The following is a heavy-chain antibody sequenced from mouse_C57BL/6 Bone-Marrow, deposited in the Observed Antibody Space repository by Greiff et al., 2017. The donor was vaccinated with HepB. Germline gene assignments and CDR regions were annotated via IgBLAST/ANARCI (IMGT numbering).Heavy chain of an antibody. D-gene: IGHD1-1*01. J-gene: IGHJ1*03. CDR1: GFSLTSYA. CDR3: ARKGYYYGSFGAGDGDFEV. Sequence: VQLQESGPGLVAPSQSLSITCTVSGFSLTSYAISWVRQPPGKGLEWLGVIWTGGGTNYNSALKSRLSISKDNSKSQVFLKMNSLQTDDTDRYYCARKGYYYGSFGAGDGDFEVWGTETTVTVSS. CDR2: IWTGGGT. V-gene: IGHV2-9-1*01.